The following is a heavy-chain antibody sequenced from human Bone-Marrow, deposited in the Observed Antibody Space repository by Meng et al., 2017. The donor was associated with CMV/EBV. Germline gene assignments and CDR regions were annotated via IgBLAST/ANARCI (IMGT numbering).Heavy chain of an antibody. V-gene: IGHV1-69*02. Sequence: SVKVSCKASGGTFSSYTISWVRQAPGQGLEWMGRIIPILGIANYAQKFQGRVTITADKSTSTAYMELSSLRSEDTAVYYCARVDPYGGNPYYYYGMDVWGQGTTVTVSS. CDR2: IIPILGIA. D-gene: IGHD4/OR15-4a*01. CDR3: ARVDPYGGNPYYYYGMDV. J-gene: IGHJ6*02. CDR1: GGTFSSYT.